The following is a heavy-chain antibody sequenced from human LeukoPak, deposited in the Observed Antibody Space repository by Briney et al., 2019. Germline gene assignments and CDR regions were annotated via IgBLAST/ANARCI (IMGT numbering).Heavy chain of an antibody. CDR2: ISAYNGNT. J-gene: IGHJ4*02. Sequence: ASVKVSCKASGYTFTSYGISWVRHAPGQGLEWMGWISAYNGNTNYAHTLHGRVTITTDTSTSTAYMERRSLRSDDTAVYYCARGGMTDFDYWGQGTLVTVSS. V-gene: IGHV1-18*01. CDR1: GYTFTSYG. CDR3: ARGGMTDFDY.